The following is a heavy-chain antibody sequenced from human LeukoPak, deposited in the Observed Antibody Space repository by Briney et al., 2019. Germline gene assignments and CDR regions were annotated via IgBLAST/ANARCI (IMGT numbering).Heavy chain of an antibody. V-gene: IGHV3-21*01. CDR2: ISSSSSYI. D-gene: IGHD5-18*01. J-gene: IGHJ4*02. CDR3: ARDRRIQLWDYYFDY. Sequence: PGGSLRLSCAASGFTFSSYSMNWVRQAPGKGLEWVSSISSSSSYIYYADSVKGRFTICRDNAKNSLYLQMNSLRAEDTAVYYCARDRRIQLWDYYFDYWGQGTLVTVSS. CDR1: GFTFSSYS.